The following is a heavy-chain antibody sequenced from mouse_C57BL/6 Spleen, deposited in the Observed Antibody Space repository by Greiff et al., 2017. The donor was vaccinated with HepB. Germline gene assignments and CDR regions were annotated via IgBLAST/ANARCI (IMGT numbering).Heavy chain of an antibody. D-gene: IGHD4-1*01. V-gene: IGHV1-47*01. Sequence: VKLQESGAELVKPGASVKMSCKASGYTFTTYPIEWMKQNHGKSLEWIGNFHPYNDDTKYNEKFKGKATLTVEKSSSTVYLELSRLTSDDSAVYYCARGEKLGRGYFDVWGTGTTVTVSS. J-gene: IGHJ1*03. CDR1: GYTFTTYP. CDR3: ARGEKLGRGYFDV. CDR2: FHPYNDDT.